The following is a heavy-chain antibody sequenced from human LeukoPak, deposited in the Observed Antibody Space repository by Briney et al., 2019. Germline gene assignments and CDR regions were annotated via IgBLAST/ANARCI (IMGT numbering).Heavy chain of an antibody. J-gene: IGHJ4*02. V-gene: IGHV4-59*01. CDR2: IYYSGST. Sequence: SETLSLTCTVSGGSISSYYWSWIRQPPGKGLEWIGYIYYSGSTNYNPSLKSRVTISVDTSKNQFSLKLSSVTAADTAVYYCARYGPYGAADYWGQGTLVTVSS. D-gene: IGHD4-17*01. CDR3: ARYGPYGAADY. CDR1: GGSISSYY.